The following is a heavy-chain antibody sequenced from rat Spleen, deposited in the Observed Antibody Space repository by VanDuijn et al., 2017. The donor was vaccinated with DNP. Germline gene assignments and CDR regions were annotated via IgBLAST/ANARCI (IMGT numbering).Heavy chain of an antibody. D-gene: IGHD1-7*01. V-gene: IGHV3-1*01. CDR3: ARWTRYFDY. CDR1: GYSITSNY. Sequence: EVQLQESGSGLVKPSQSLSLTCSVTGYSITSNYWGWIRKFPGDELEYIGHTSYSGSTNYNPSLKSRISITRDTSKNRFFLHLNSVTTEDTATYYCARWTRYFDYWGQGVMVTVSS. J-gene: IGHJ2*01. CDR2: TSYSGST.